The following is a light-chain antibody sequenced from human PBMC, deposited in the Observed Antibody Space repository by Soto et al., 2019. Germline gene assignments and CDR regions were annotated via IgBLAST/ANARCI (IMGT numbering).Light chain of an antibody. V-gene: IGKV1-27*01. CDR2: GIS. CDR3: QKYNTAPLT. CDR1: QTISSW. J-gene: IGKJ4*01. Sequence: DIQMTQSPSTVSGSVGDRATITCRASQTISSWLAWYQQKPGKAPKLLISGISTLQSGVPSRFSGSGYGTEFTLTISNLQPEDVATYYCQKYNTAPLTFGGGTKVDNK.